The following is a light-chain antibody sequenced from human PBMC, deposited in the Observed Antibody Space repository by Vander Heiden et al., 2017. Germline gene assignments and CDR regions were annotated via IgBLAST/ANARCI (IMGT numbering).Light chain of an antibody. J-gene: IGLJ2*01. CDR1: SSDVGGYNS. CDR2: EVT. Sequence: QSALTQPPSASGSPGQSVTISCTGTSSDVGGYNSVSWYQQHPGKAPKRIIDEVTKRPSGVPDRVTASKSGNNASPNASGLQAEDEADDYCSSYAGSNNVVFGGGTKLTVL. CDR3: SSYAGSNNVV. V-gene: IGLV2-8*01.